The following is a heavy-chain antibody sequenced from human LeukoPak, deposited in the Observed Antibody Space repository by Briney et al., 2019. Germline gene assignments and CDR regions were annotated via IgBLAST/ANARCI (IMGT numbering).Heavy chain of an antibody. CDR1: GVSFSGYY. V-gene: IGHV4-34*01. Sequence: SETLSLTCAVYGVSFSGYYWSWIRQPPGNGLEWIGEINHSGSTNYNPSLKSRVTMSVDTSKNQFSLKLSSVTAADTAVYYCTRDTVATACFDYWGQGTLVTVSS. J-gene: IGHJ4*02. CDR3: TRDTVATACFDY. CDR2: INHSGST. D-gene: IGHD4-17*01.